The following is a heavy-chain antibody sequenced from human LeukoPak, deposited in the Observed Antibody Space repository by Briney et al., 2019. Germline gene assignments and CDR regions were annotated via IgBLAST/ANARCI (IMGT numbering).Heavy chain of an antibody. D-gene: IGHD3-22*01. Sequence: GGSLRLSCEASEFTLISAYMKRVRQAPGKGLEWVSDIFVGGSAYYADSVKGRFTISRDNSKNMVYLQMNSLTAEDTAVYYCARVPDRSGYGGAFDIWGQGTMVTVSS. CDR2: IFVGGSA. CDR3: ARVPDRSGYGGAFDI. J-gene: IGHJ3*02. V-gene: IGHV3-53*01. CDR1: EFTLISAY.